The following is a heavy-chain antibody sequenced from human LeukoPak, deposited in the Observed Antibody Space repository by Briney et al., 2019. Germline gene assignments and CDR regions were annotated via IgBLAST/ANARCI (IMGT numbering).Heavy chain of an antibody. CDR1: GGSFSGYY. CDR2: INHSGST. D-gene: IGHD1-26*01. CDR3: ARARTGGPIYSGSYESRRNWFDP. V-gene: IGHV4-34*01. Sequence: SETLSLTCAVYGGSFSGYYWSWIRQPPGKGLEWIGEINHSGSTNYNPSLKSRVTISVDTSKNQFSLKLSSVTAADTAVYYCARARTGGPIYSGSYESRRNWFDPWGQGTLVTVSS. J-gene: IGHJ5*02.